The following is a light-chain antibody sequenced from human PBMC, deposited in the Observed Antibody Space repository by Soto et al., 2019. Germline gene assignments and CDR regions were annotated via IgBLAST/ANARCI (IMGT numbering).Light chain of an antibody. V-gene: IGLV2-8*01. CDR1: SRDVGAYLY. CDR3: FSSAGYDRGV. CDR2: EVD. J-gene: IGLJ1*01. Sequence: QSVLNQPPSASGSPGQSVTISCTGTSRDVGAYLYISWYQQHPGKAPKLMIYEVDKRPSGVPDRFSGSKSGNTASLTVSGLQAEDEADYYCFSSAGYDRGVLGTGTKVTVL.